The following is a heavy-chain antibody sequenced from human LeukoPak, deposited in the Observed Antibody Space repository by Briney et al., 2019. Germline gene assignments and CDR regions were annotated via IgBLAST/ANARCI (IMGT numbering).Heavy chain of an antibody. Sequence: PGRSLRLSCAASGFTFSSYGMHWVRQAPGKGLEWVAVISYDGSNKYYADSVKGRFTISRDNSKNTLYLQMNSLRAEDTAVYYCATGYKYYFDYWGQGTLVTVSS. CDR1: GFTFSSYG. CDR3: ATGYKYYFDY. D-gene: IGHD3-9*01. CDR2: ISYDGSNK. V-gene: IGHV3-30*03. J-gene: IGHJ4*02.